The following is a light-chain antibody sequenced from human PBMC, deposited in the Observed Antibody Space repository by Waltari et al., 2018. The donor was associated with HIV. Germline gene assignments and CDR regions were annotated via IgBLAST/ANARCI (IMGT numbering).Light chain of an antibody. J-gene: IGKJ4*01. CDR1: QNIYSY. V-gene: IGKV1-9*01. CDR2: ATS. CDR3: QQVNGYPLT. Sequence: DIQLTQSPSFLSASVGDRVTIPCRASQNIYSYLAWYQQKPGRAPQVLIYATSTLQSGVPSRFSVSGSVTEFALTITNLQPDDFATYYCQQVNGYPLTFGGGTKVEIK.